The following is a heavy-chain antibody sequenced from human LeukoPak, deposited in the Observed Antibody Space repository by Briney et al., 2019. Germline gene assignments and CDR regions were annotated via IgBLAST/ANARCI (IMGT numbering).Heavy chain of an antibody. CDR2: IYSGGST. CDR1: GFTFSSYS. CDR3: ARDKKRDSSGYYYGGFDY. Sequence: PGGSLRLSCAASGFTFSSYSMSWVRQAPGKGLEWVSVIYSGGSTSYADSVKGRLTISRDNSKNTLYLQMNSLRAEDTAVYYCARDKKRDSSGYYYGGFDYWGQGTLVTVSS. V-gene: IGHV3-53*01. J-gene: IGHJ4*02. D-gene: IGHD3-22*01.